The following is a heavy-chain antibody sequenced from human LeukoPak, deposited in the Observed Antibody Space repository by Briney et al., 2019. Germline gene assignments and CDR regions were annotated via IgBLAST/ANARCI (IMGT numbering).Heavy chain of an antibody. CDR3: ARESIPKYIVVVPAAYFDY. J-gene: IGHJ4*02. D-gene: IGHD2-2*01. CDR1: GFTFSSYA. CDR2: ISYDGSNK. V-gene: IGHV3-30-3*01. Sequence: GGSLRLSCAASGFTFSSYAMHWVRQAPGKGLEWVAVISYDGSNKYYADSVKGRFTISRDNSKNTLYLQMNSLRAEDTAVYYCARESIPKYIVVVPAAYFDYWGQGTLVTVSS.